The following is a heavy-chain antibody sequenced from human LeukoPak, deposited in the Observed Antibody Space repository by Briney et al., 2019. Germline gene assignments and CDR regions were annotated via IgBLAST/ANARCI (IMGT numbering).Heavy chain of an antibody. CDR2: VYASGTT. D-gene: IGHD1-14*01. V-gene: IGHV4-4*07. CDR1: GDSITSYS. J-gene: IGHJ5*02. Sequence: SETLSLTCSVSGDSITSYSWSWIRQPAGKGLEWVGRVYASGTTNYNPSLESRVTISMDKFQNQFSLTLRSVTAADTAVYYCARDRSRKFVGWFDPWGQGVLVTVSS. CDR3: ARDRSRKFVGWFDP.